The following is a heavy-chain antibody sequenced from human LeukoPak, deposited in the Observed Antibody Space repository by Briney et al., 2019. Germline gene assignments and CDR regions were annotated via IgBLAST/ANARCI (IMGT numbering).Heavy chain of an antibody. Sequence: PGGSLRLSCSASGLTFRSFAMHWVRQAPGKGLECVSGISSNGGSTFYADSVKGRFTISRDNFKNTLFLQMSSLRTEDTALYYCATYGSGSYSHYWGQGTLVTVSS. CDR3: ATYGSGSYSHY. J-gene: IGHJ4*02. CDR1: GLTFRSFA. V-gene: IGHV3-64D*06. D-gene: IGHD3-10*01. CDR2: ISSNGGST.